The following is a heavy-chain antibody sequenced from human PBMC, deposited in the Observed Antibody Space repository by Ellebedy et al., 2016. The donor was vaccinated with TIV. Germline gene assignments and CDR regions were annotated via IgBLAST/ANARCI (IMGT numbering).Heavy chain of an antibody. V-gene: IGHV3-33*08. CDR3: ARDFGYSYGFYNFFHP. Sequence: PGGSLRLSCVASGFTFGNYGMHWVRQAPGKGLEWVALNWYDGSNKYYADSVRGRFTISRDNSKNTLYLQMNSLRAEDTAIYSCARDFGYSYGFYNFFHPWGQGSLVTVSS. CDR2: NWYDGSNK. D-gene: IGHD5-18*01. CDR1: GFTFGNYG. J-gene: IGHJ5*02.